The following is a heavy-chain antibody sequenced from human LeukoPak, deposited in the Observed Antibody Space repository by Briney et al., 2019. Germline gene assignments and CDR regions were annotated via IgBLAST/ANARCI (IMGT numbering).Heavy chain of an antibody. CDR3: AKDLGFRYEAFDI. CDR2: ISGSGGST. V-gene: IGHV3-23*01. Sequence: GGSLRLSCAASGFTFSSYAMSWVRQAPGKGLEWVSAISGSGGSTYYADSVKGRFTISRDNSKNTLYMQMNSLRAEDTAVYYCAKDLGFRYEAFDIWGQGTMVTVSS. CDR1: GFTFSSYA. J-gene: IGHJ3*02.